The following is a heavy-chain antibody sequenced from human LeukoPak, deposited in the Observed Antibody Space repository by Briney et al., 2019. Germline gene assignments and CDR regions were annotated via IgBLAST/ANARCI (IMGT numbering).Heavy chain of an antibody. CDR1: GDTVSSNTAA. CDR2: TYYRSTWLN. V-gene: IGHV6-1*01. J-gene: IGHJ4*02. D-gene: IGHD7-27*01. CDR3: ARDRLGMGY. Sequence: SQTLSLTCALSGDTVSSNTAAYNWLRLSPSRGLEWLGRTYYRSTWLNDCAPSVRGRITVSPDTSKNQFSLQLNSVTPEDTAVYYCARDRLGMGYWGQGTPVTVSS.